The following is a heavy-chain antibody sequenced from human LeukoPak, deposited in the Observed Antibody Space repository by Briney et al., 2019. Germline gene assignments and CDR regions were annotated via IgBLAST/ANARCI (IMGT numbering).Heavy chain of an antibody. V-gene: IGHV3-66*01. Sequence: PGGSLRLSCAASGFTVSSNYMSWVRQAPGKGLEWVSVIYSGGSTYYADSVKGRFTISRDNSKNTLYLQMNSLRAEDTAVYYCARGPSGSYIDYWGQGTLVTVSS. CDR1: GFTVSSNY. J-gene: IGHJ4*02. CDR3: ARGPSGSYIDY. CDR2: IYSGGST. D-gene: IGHD1-26*01.